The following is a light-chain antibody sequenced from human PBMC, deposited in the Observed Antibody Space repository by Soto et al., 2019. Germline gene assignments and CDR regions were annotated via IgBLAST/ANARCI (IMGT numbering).Light chain of an antibody. CDR3: QQYDNWPQT. Sequence: EIVRTQSPATLSVAPRERATLSCRASQSVSSDLAWYQHKPGQAPRLLIYGASTRATGIPARFSGRGSGTEFTLTISSLQSVDFAVYYCQQYDNWPQTFGKGTKVDIK. CDR2: GAS. V-gene: IGKV3-15*01. J-gene: IGKJ1*01. CDR1: QSVSSD.